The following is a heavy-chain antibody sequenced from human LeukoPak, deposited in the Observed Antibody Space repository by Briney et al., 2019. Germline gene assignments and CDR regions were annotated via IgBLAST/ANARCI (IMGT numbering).Heavy chain of an antibody. CDR2: INHSGST. V-gene: IGHV4-34*01. CDR3: ARLYPAIRAFDI. Sequence: TSETLSLTCAVYGGSFSGYYWSWIRQPPGKGLEWIGEINHSGSTNYNPSLKSRVTISVDTSKNQFSLKLSSVTAADTALYYCARLYPAIRAFDIWGQGTMVTVSS. J-gene: IGHJ3*02. CDR1: GGSFSGYY. D-gene: IGHD3-16*02.